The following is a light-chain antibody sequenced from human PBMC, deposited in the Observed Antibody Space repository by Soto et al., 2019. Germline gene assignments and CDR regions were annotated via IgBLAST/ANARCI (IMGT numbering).Light chain of an antibody. V-gene: IGKV1-33*01. Sequence: DIQMTQSPSSLSASLGDRVTITCQASQNINNYLNWYQQKPGRAPKLLIYDASNLEAGVPSRFRGSGSGTDFTFTISRLQPEDIATYYRQQYENLPTFGQGTRLEFK. CDR1: QNINNY. CDR3: QQYENLPT. CDR2: DAS. J-gene: IGKJ5*01.